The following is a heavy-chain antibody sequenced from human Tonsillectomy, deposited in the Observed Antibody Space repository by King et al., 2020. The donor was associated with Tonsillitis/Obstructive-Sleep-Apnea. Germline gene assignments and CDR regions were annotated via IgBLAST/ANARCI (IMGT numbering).Heavy chain of an antibody. D-gene: IGHD6-19*01. CDR3: ARDRAGIAVAGNYYYMDV. J-gene: IGHJ6*03. V-gene: IGHV4-59*01. Sequence: VQLQESGPGLVKPSETLSLTCTVSGGSISSYYWSWIRQPPGKGLEWIGYIYYSGSTNYNPSLKSRVTISVDTSKNQFSLKLGSVTAADTAVYYCARDRAGIAVAGNYYYMDVWGKGTTVTVSS. CDR1: GGSISSYY. CDR2: IYYSGST.